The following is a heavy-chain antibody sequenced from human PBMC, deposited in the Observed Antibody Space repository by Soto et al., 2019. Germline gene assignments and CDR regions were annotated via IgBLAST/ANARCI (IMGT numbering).Heavy chain of an antibody. Sequence: QVQLVESGGGVVQPGRSLRLSCAASGFTFSSYGMHWVRQAPGKGLEWVAVISYDGSNKYYADSGKGRFTISRDNSKKTLYLQINILRAEDTAVYYCANASRLVVVTAPYDYWGQGTLVTVSS. V-gene: IGHV3-30*18. CDR1: GFTFSSYG. CDR3: ANASRLVVVTAPYDY. CDR2: ISYDGSNK. D-gene: IGHD2-21*02. J-gene: IGHJ4*02.